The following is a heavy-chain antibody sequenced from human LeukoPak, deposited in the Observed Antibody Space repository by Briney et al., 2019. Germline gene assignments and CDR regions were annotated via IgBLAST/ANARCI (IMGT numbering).Heavy chain of an antibody. CDR3: ARVVRGVVTSPYYFDY. Sequence: SETLSLTCTVSGGSISSYYWSWIRQPPGKGLEWIGYIYYSGSTNYNPSLKSRATISVDTSKNQFSLKLSSVTAADTAVYYCARVVRGVVTSPYYFDYWGQGTLVTVSS. CDR1: GGSISSYY. CDR2: IYYSGST. J-gene: IGHJ4*02. D-gene: IGHD5-12*01. V-gene: IGHV4-59*01.